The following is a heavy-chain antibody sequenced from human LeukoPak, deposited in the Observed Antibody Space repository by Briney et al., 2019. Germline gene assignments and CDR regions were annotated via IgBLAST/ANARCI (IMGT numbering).Heavy chain of an antibody. Sequence: ASVTVSCKTSGYTFTGYYIHWVRQAPGQGLEWMGWISPDSGGTDYAQKFQGRVTMTRDTSISTYYMDLGRLRYDGTAMYFCARVRGTTSAGHLDYWGQGTLVTVSS. CDR3: ARVRGTTSAGHLDY. V-gene: IGHV1-2*02. CDR2: ISPDSGGT. D-gene: IGHD1-1*01. CDR1: GYTFTGYY. J-gene: IGHJ4*02.